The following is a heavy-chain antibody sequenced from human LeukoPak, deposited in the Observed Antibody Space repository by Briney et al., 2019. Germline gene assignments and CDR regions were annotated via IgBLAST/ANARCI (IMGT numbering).Heavy chain of an antibody. Sequence: GASVKVSCKASGYTFTGYYMHWVRQAPGQGLEWMGWINPNSGGTNYAQKFQGRVTMTRDTSISTAYMELSRLRSDDTAVYYCARFYDSSSYPAEYFQHWGQGTLVTVSS. CDR2: INPNSGGT. D-gene: IGHD3-22*01. CDR3: ARFYDSSSYPAEYFQH. CDR1: GYTFTGYY. V-gene: IGHV1-2*02. J-gene: IGHJ1*01.